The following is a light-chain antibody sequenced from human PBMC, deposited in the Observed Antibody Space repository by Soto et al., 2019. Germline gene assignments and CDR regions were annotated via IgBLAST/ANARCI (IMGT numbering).Light chain of an antibody. J-gene: IGKJ1*01. V-gene: IGKV3-15*01. Sequence: EIVMTQSPSTVSASPGERATLSCTASQSVSNNLAWYQQKPGQAPRLLIYGASTRATGIPARFSGSGSWTEYTLTNSSLQSEDFAVYYCQQYNNWPPLTFGQGTKVDIK. CDR2: GAS. CDR1: QSVSNN. CDR3: QQYNNWPPLT.